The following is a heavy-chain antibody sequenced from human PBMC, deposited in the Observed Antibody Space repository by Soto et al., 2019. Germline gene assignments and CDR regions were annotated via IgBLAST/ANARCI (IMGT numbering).Heavy chain of an antibody. CDR1: GFTFSSYS. J-gene: IGHJ6*02. Sequence: PGGSLRLSCAASGFTFSSYSMNWVRQAPGRGLEWVSSISSSSSYIYYADSVKGRFTISRDNAKNSLYLQMNSLRAEDTAVYYCARDLSHYYYGMDVWGQGTTVTVSS. V-gene: IGHV3-21*01. CDR3: ARDLSHYYYGMDV. CDR2: ISSSSSYI.